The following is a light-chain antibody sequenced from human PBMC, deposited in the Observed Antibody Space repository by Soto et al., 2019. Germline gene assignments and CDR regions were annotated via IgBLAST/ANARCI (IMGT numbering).Light chain of an antibody. V-gene: IGKV1-33*01. J-gene: IGKJ2*01. Sequence: DIQMTQSPSSLSASVGDRVTITCQASRDISVYLNWYQQKPGKPPKPLVYDASNLQTGVPARFSGSGSGTHFTFSISSLQPEDIATYYCQQYDSLPPYTFGQGTKVEIK. CDR1: RDISVY. CDR2: DAS. CDR3: QQYDSLPPYT.